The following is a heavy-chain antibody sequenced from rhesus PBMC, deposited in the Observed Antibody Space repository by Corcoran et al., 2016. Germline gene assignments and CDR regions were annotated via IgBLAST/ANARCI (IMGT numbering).Heavy chain of an antibody. V-gene: IGHV3-119*01. D-gene: IGHD3-9*01. CDR1: GFPFSSYW. CDR3: TTLVITADY. Sequence: ELQLLESGGGLVLPGGSLSLSCAASGFPFSSYWMYWVRQAPGKGLEWVSRISSDGSSTSYADSVKGRFTISRENAKNSLYLQMNSLRAEDTAVYYCTTLVITADYWGQGVLVTVSS. J-gene: IGHJ4*01. CDR2: ISSDGSST.